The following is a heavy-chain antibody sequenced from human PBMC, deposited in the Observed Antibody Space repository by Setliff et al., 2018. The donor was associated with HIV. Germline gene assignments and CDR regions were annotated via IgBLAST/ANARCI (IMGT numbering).Heavy chain of an antibody. J-gene: IGHJ4*02. D-gene: IGHD6-13*01. CDR3: ARRISSSWYFPRFDY. CDR2: IYYIGST. Sequence: SETLSLTCTVSGGSISSSNYYWGWIRQPPGKGLELIGTIYYIGSTSYNPSLESRLTISVDTSSNHFSLRLTSVTAADTAVYYCARRISSSWYFPRFDYWGQGTLVTV. V-gene: IGHV4-39*02. CDR1: GGSISSSNYY.